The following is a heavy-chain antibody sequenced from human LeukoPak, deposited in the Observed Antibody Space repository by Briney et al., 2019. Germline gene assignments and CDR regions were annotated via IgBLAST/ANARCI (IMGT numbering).Heavy chain of an antibody. J-gene: IGHJ6*03. V-gene: IGHV5-51*03. D-gene: IGHD3-3*01. CDR3: ARLLYYDFWSGYSTQSYMDV. CDR2: IYPGDSDT. CDR1: GYSFTSYW. Sequence: GESLKISCKGSGYSFTSYWIGWVRQMPGKGLEWMGIIYPGDSDTRYSPSFQGQVTISADKSISTAYLQWSSLKASDTAMYYCARLLYYDFWSGYSTQSYMDVWGKGTTVTVCS.